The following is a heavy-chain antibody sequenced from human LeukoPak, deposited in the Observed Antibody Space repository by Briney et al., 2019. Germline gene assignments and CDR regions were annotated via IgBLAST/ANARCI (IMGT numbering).Heavy chain of an antibody. CDR1: GFTFSSYA. D-gene: IGHD3-3*01. Sequence: GGSLRLSCAASGFTFSSYAMSWVRQAPGKGLEWVSAISGSGGSTYYADSVKGRFTISRDNSKNTLYLQMNSLRAEDTAVYYCAKVLYYDFWSGYPYDMDVWGQGITVTVSS. CDR3: AKVLYYDFWSGYPYDMDV. V-gene: IGHV3-23*01. J-gene: IGHJ6*02. CDR2: ISGSGGST.